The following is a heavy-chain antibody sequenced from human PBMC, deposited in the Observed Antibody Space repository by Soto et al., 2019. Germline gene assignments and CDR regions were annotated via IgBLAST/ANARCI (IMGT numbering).Heavy chain of an antibody. D-gene: IGHD6-19*01. Sequence: PGGSLRLSCAASGFTFSSYGMHWVRQAPGKGLEWVAVISYDGSNKYYVDSVKGRFTISRDNSKNTLYLQMNSLRAEDTAVYYCAKEAWSIAVAGTGLDYWGQGT. J-gene: IGHJ4*02. V-gene: IGHV3-30*18. CDR1: GFTFSSYG. CDR3: AKEAWSIAVAGTGLDY. CDR2: ISYDGSNK.